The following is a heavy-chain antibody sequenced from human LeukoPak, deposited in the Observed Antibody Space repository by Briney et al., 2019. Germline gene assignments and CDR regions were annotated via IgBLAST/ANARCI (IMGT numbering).Heavy chain of an antibody. Sequence: GASVKVSCKASGYTFTGYYMHWVRQAPGQGLEWMGWINPNSGGTNYAQKFQGRVTMTGDTSIRTGYMELSRLRSDDTAVYYCATLVIAVAGGFGDYWGQGTLVTVSS. CDR3: ATLVIAVAGGFGDY. CDR1: GYTFTGYY. D-gene: IGHD6-19*01. J-gene: IGHJ4*02. CDR2: INPNSGGT. V-gene: IGHV1-2*02.